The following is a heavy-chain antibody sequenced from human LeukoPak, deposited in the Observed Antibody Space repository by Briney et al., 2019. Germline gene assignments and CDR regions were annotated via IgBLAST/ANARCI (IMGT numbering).Heavy chain of an antibody. CDR1: GDSITSSEW. CDR3: ARMETTDDAFDI. V-gene: IGHV4-4*02. J-gene: IGHJ3*02. D-gene: IGHD4-17*01. Sequence: SETLSLTCAVSGDSITSSEWWSWVRQPPGKGLEWIGEIYYSGSTNYNPSLKSRVTISLDKSKNQFSLKLSSVTAADTAVYYCARMETTDDAFDIWGQGTMVTVSS. CDR2: IYYSGST.